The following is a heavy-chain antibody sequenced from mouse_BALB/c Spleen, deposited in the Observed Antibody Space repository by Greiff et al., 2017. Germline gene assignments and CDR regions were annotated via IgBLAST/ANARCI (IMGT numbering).Heavy chain of an antibody. D-gene: IGHD1-1*02. J-gene: IGHJ2*01. CDR2: IYPGDGDT. Sequence: VQLVESGAELVRPGSSVKISCKASGYAFSSYWMNWVKQRPGQGLEWIGQIYPGDGDTNYNGKFKGKATLTADKSSSTAYMQLSSLTSEDSAVYFCARSYYSHFDYWGQGTTLTVSS. CDR1: GYAFSSYW. CDR3: ARSYYSHFDY. V-gene: IGHV1-80*01.